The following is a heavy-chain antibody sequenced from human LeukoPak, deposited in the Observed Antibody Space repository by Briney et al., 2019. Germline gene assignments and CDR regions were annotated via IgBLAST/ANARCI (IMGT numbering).Heavy chain of an antibody. CDR1: GGTFSSYA. J-gene: IGHJ4*02. Sequence: ASVKVSCKVSGGTFSSYAISWVRQAPGQGLEWMGGITPLFGPTNYAQKFQGRVTLTRDMSTSTDYLELSSLRSEDTAVYYCARGLSRGVATITYPFDYWGQGTLVTVSS. CDR2: ITPLFGPT. V-gene: IGHV1-69*05. CDR3: ARGLSRGVATITYPFDY. D-gene: IGHD5-24*01.